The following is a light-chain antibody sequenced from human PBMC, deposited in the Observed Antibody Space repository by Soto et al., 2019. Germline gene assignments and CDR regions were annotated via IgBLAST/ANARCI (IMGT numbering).Light chain of an antibody. Sequence: DIQMTQSPSSLSASVGDRVTITCRASQSISRFLNWYQHKPGKAPELLMFAASNLESGVPSRFSGSGSGTEFTFTISSLQAEDFATYYCEQTDSTTHTFGQG. CDR1: QSISRF. CDR3: EQTDSTTHT. J-gene: IGKJ2*01. CDR2: AAS. V-gene: IGKV1-39*01.